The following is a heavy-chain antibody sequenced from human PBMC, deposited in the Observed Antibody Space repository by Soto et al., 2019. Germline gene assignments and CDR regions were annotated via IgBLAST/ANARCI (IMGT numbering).Heavy chain of an antibody. D-gene: IGHD3-10*01. CDR2: INAGNGNT. J-gene: IGHJ3*02. Sequence: QVQLVQSGAEVKKPGASVKVSCKASGYTFTSYAMHWVRQAPGQRLEWMGWINAGNGNTKYSQKFQGRVTITRDTSASTAYMELSSLRSEDTAVYYCARELTMVRGVIIFDAFDIWGQGTMVTVSS. CDR1: GYTFTSYA. V-gene: IGHV1-3*01. CDR3: ARELTMVRGVIIFDAFDI.